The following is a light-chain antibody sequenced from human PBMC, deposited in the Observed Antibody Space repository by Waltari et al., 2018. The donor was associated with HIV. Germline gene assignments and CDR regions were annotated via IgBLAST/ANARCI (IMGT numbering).Light chain of an antibody. CDR2: EGI. CDR1: SSDVGSYNL. Sequence: QSALTQPASVSGSPGQSITISCTGSSSDVGSYNLFSWYQQHPGKAPKLMIYEGINRPSGISNRFSGSKSGNTASLTISGLQAEDEADYYCCSYAGSSNWVFGGGTKLTVL. J-gene: IGLJ3*02. CDR3: CSYAGSSNWV. V-gene: IGLV2-23*01.